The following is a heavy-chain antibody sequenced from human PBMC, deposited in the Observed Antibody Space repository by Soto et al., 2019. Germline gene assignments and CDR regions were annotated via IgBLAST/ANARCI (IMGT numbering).Heavy chain of an antibody. V-gene: IGHV2-5*02. CDR3: AHGGGTVTTRRNWFDP. J-gene: IGHJ5*02. D-gene: IGHD4-17*01. Sequence: SGPTLVNPTQTLTLTCTFSGFSLSTSGVGVGWIRQPPGKALEWLALIYWDDDKRYSPSLKSRLTITKDTSKNQVVLTMTNMDPVDTATYYCAHGGGTVTTRRNWFDPWGQGTLVTVSS. CDR1: GFSLSTSGVG. CDR2: IYWDDDK.